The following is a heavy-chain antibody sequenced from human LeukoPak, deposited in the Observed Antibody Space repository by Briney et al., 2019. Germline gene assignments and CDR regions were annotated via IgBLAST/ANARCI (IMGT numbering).Heavy chain of an antibody. CDR3: AKTPAYNWNLAYFDY. D-gene: IGHD1-7*01. CDR2: IRGSGGST. CDR1: GFTFSSYA. J-gene: IGHJ4*02. Sequence: GGSLRLSCAASGFTFSSYAMSWVRQAPGKGLEWVSAIRGSGGSTYYADSVKGRVTISRDNSKNTMYLQMNSLRAEDTAVYYCAKTPAYNWNLAYFDYWGQGTLVTVSS. V-gene: IGHV3-23*01.